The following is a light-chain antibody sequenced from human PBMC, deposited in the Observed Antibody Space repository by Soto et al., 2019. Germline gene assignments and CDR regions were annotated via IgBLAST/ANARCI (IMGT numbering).Light chain of an antibody. CDR3: GADHGSGSNFLKV. CDR2: VGTGGIVG. CDR1: SGYSNYK. Sequence: QLVLTQPPSASASLGASVTLTCTLSSGYSNYKVDWYQQRPGKGPRFVMRVGTGGIVGSKGDGIPDRFSVLGSGLNRYLTIKNIQEEDESDYHCGADHGSGSNFLKVFGGGTKVTVL. V-gene: IGLV9-49*01. J-gene: IGLJ3*02.